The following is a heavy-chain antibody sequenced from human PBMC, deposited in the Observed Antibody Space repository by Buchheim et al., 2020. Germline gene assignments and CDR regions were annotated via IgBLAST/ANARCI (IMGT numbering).Heavy chain of an antibody. D-gene: IGHD1-7*01. Sequence: EVQLLESGGGLVQPGGSLRLSRAASGFTFSSYAMSWVRQAPGKGLDWVSAISGSGASTYYADSVKGRFTISRDNSKNTLYLQMNSLRAEDTAVYYCAKVVYLLELRLPHFDYWGQGTL. V-gene: IGHV3-23*01. J-gene: IGHJ4*02. CDR3: AKVVYLLELRLPHFDY. CDR2: ISGSGAST. CDR1: GFTFSSYA.